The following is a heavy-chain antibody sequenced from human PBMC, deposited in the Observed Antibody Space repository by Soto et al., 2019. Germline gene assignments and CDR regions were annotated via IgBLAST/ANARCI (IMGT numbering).Heavy chain of an antibody. J-gene: IGHJ4*02. V-gene: IGHV4-59*01. CDR1: GGSISSYY. CDR2: IYYSGST. D-gene: IGHD1-26*01. Sequence: QVQLQESGPGLVKPSETLSLTCTVSGGSISSYYWSWIRQPPGKGLEWIGYIYYSGSTNYNPSLKSRVTISVDTSKNQFSLKLSSVTAADTAVYYCARERAGIVRFDYWGQGTLVTVSS. CDR3: ARERAGIVRFDY.